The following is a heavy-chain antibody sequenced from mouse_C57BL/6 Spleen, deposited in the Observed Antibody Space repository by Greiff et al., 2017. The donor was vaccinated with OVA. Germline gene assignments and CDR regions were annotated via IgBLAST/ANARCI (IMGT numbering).Heavy chain of an antibody. J-gene: IGHJ4*01. V-gene: IGHV1-82*01. CDR2: IYPGDGDT. CDR3: ARFYYGSSYRYYAMDY. Sequence: VQLVESGPELVKPGASVKISCKASGYAFSSSWMNWVKQRPGKGLEWIGRIYPGDGDTNYNGKFKGKATLTADKSSSTAYMQLSSLTSEDSAVYFCARFYYGSSYRYYAMDYWGQGTSVTVSS. CDR1: GYAFSSSW. D-gene: IGHD1-1*01.